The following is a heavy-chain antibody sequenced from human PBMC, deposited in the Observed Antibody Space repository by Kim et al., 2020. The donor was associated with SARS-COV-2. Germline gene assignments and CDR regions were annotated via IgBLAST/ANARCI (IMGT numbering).Heavy chain of an antibody. Sequence: YPDPVTGQITNSRDNTKNTLYLQMNSLGPEDTAMYYCAKDDYGSIDYWGQGTLVTVSS. CDR3: AKDDYGSIDY. V-gene: IGHV3-30-3*02. D-gene: IGHD3-10*01. J-gene: IGHJ4*02.